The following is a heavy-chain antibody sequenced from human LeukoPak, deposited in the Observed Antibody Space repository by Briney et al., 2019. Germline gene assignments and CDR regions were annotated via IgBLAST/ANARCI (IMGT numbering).Heavy chain of an antibody. Sequence: SETLSLTCTVSGGSISSSSYYWGWIRQPPGQGLEWIGSIYYSGSTYYNPSLKSRVTISVDTSKNQFSLKLSSVTAADTAVYYCARTARGLVGATQGWFDPWGQGTLVTVSS. CDR1: GGSISSSSYY. CDR3: ARTARGLVGATQGWFDP. CDR2: IYYSGST. J-gene: IGHJ5*02. D-gene: IGHD1-26*01. V-gene: IGHV4-39*01.